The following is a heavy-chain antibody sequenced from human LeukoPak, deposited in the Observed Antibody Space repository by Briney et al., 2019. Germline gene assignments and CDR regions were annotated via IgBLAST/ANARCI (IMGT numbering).Heavy chain of an antibody. D-gene: IGHD3-3*01. CDR3: VSTYYDFWSGYYTLFDY. CDR1: GFTFSSYW. J-gene: IGHJ4*02. CDR2: IKQDGSEK. Sequence: GGSLRLSCAASGFTFSSYWMSWVRQAPGKGLEWVANIKQDGSEKYYVDSVKGRFTISRDNAKNSLYLQMNSLRAEDTAVYYCVSTYYDFWSGYYTLFDYWGQGTLVTVSS. V-gene: IGHV3-7*03.